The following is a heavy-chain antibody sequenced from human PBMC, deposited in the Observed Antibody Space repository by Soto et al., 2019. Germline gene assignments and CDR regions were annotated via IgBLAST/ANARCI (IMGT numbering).Heavy chain of an antibody. CDR2: TIPILGTA. CDR3: ARGNALDI. V-gene: IGHV1-69*13. CDR1: GGTFSSFS. J-gene: IGHJ6*02. Sequence: SVRVSFKASGGTFSSFSINWVRQAPGQGPEWMGGTIPILGTANYAQKFQGRVTIIADETTNTASLELTSLRSEDTAVYYCARGNALDIWGQGTTVTVSS.